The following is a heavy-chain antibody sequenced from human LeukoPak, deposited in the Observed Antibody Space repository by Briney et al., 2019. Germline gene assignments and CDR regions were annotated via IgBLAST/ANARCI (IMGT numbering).Heavy chain of an antibody. D-gene: IGHD6-19*01. CDR3: ARDRGQWLETYYFDY. CDR1: GYTFTSYN. J-gene: IGHJ4*02. Sequence: ASVKVSCKASGYTFTSYNMHWVRQAPGQGLEWMGIINPNGGGTSYAQKFQGRVTMTRDASSSTVYMELSSLRSEDTAVYYCARDRGQWLETYYFDYWGQGTLVTVSS. CDR2: INPNGGGT. V-gene: IGHV1-46*01.